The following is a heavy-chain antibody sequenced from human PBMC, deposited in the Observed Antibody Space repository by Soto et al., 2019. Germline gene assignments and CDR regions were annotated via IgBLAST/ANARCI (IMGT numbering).Heavy chain of an antibody. Sequence: QVQLQESGPGLVKPSETLSLTCTVSGVSITPYFWSWIRQPAGKAPEWVGHTYASGRTTYNPSLKGRVSLFVSQGPVALRLTSVTAAHTAVYYCARHFVVDPFLDQYYFGLWGRAALVTVSS. CDR3: ARHFVVDPFLDQYYFGL. CDR2: TYASGRT. J-gene: IGHJ2*01. CDR1: GVSITPYF. V-gene: IGHV4-4*07. D-gene: IGHD3-3*02.